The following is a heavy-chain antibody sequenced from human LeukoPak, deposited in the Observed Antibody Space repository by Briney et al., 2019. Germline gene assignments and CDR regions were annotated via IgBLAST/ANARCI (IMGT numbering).Heavy chain of an antibody. CDR1: GGSISTYY. J-gene: IGHJ4*02. CDR2: IYYSGST. Sequence: SETLSLTCTVSGGSISTYYWSWIRQPRGKGLEWIGDIYYSGSTNYNPSLKSRVTISVDTSKNQFSLRLNSVTAADTAVHYCARGVSSSWYPIDYWGQGTLVTVSS. D-gene: IGHD6-13*01. CDR3: ARGVSSSWYPIDY. V-gene: IGHV4-59*01.